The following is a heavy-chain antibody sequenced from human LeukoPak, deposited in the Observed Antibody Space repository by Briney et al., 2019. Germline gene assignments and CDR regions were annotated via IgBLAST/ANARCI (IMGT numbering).Heavy chain of an antibody. Sequence: GGSLRLSCAASGFTFSSYSMNWVRQAPGKGLEWVSSISSSSSYIYYADSVKGRFTISRDNAKNSLYLQMNSLRAEDTAVYYCARVRGVDGMDAWGQGTTVTVSS. V-gene: IGHV3-21*01. CDR3: ARVRGVDGMDA. CDR2: ISSSSSYI. J-gene: IGHJ6*02. CDR1: GFTFSSYS.